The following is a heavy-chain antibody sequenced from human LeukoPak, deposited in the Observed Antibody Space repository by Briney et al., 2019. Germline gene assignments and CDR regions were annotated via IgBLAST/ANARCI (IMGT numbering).Heavy chain of an antibody. CDR1: GGSISSYY. J-gene: IGHJ3*02. D-gene: IGHD6-6*01. Sequence: SETLSLTCTVSGGSISSYYWSWIRQPPGKGLEWIGYIYYSGSTNYNPSLKSRVTISVDTSKNQFSLKLSSVTAADTAVYYCARGSLIIAARDDAFDIWGQGTMVTVSS. V-gene: IGHV4-59*01. CDR2: IYYSGST. CDR3: ARGSLIIAARDDAFDI.